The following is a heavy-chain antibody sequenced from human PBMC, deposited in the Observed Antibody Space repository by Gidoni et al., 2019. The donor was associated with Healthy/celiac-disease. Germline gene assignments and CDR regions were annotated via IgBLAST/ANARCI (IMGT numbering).Heavy chain of an antibody. CDR1: GFTVSSNY. CDR3: ASLGNIAAAAQTSIAVAGMLRV. CDR2: IYSGGST. Sequence: EVQLVESGGGLIQPGGSLRLSCAASGFTVSSNYMRWVRQAPGKGLESVSVIYSGGSTYYADSVKGRFTISRDNSKNTLYLQMNSLRAEDTAVYYCASLGNIAAAAQTSIAVAGMLRVWGQGTLVTVSS. V-gene: IGHV3-53*01. D-gene: IGHD6-19*01. J-gene: IGHJ4*02.